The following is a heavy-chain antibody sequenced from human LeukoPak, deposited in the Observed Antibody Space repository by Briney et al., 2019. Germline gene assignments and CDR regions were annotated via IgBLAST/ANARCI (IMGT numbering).Heavy chain of an antibody. Sequence: SQTLSFTCTVSGGSISSGGYYWSWIRQHPGKGLEWNGYIYYSGSTYYNPSFKSRVTISVDTSKNQFSLKLSSVTAADTAVYYCARASVVVNYYFDYWGQGTLVTVSS. J-gene: IGHJ4*02. D-gene: IGHD3-22*01. CDR2: IYYSGST. CDR3: ARASVVVNYYFDY. V-gene: IGHV4-31*03. CDR1: GGSISSGGYY.